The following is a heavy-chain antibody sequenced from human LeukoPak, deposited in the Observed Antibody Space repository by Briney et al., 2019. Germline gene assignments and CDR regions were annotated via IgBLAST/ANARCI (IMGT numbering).Heavy chain of an antibody. J-gene: IGHJ3*02. Sequence: ASVKVSCKASGGTFSSYAISWVRQAPGQGLEWMGGIIPIFGTANYAQKFQGRVTMTRNTSISTAYMELSSLRSEDTAVYYCARGVAFDIWGQGTMVTVSS. CDR2: IIPIFGTA. V-gene: IGHV1-69*05. CDR1: GGTFSSYA. CDR3: ARGVAFDI.